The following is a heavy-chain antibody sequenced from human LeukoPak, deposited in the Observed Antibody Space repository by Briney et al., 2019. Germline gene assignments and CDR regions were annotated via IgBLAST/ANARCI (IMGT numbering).Heavy chain of an antibody. CDR1: GFTVSSNY. Sequence: GGSLRLSCAASGFTVSSNYMSWVRQAPGKGLEWVSVIYSGGSTYYADSVKGRFTISRDNSKNTLYLQMNSLRAEDTAVYYCARDRRTGRLGEISLDPCFDYWGQGTLVTVSP. CDR2: IYSGGST. J-gene: IGHJ4*02. CDR3: ARDRRTGRLGEISLDPCFDY. D-gene: IGHD3-16*02. V-gene: IGHV3-53*01.